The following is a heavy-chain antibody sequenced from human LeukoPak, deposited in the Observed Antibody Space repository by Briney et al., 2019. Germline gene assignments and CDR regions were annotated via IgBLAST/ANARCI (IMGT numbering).Heavy chain of an antibody. D-gene: IGHD2-21*02. J-gene: IGHJ3*02. V-gene: IGHV3-21*01. CDR3: ARPSTAINAFHI. CDR2: ISSRSSYI. Sequence: GGSLRLSCAASGFTFSSYSMNWVRQAPGKGLEWVSSISSRSSYIYYADSVKGRFTISRDNAKNSLYLQMNSLRAEDTAVYYCARPSTAINAFHIWGQGTMVTVSS. CDR1: GFTFSSYS.